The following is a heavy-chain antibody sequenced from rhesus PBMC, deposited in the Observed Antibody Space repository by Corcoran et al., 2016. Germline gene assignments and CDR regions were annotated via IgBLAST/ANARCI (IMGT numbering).Heavy chain of an antibody. D-gene: IGHD6-13*01. CDR3: ARDASYNNWSYWYFDL. V-gene: IGHV4S7*01. CDR2: IYSTSGNT. J-gene: IGHJ2*01. Sequence: QVQLQESGPGLLKPSETLSLTCAVSGGSFSGGYGWGWIRQPPGKGLEWIGSIYSTSGNTYYTPSLKSLVTLSPDPSKNQFSLKLSSVPAADTAVYYCARDASYNNWSYWYFDLWGPGTPITISS. CDR1: GGSFSGGYG.